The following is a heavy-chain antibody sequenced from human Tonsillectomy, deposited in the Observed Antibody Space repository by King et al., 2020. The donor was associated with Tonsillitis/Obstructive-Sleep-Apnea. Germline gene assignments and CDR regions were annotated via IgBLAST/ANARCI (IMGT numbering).Heavy chain of an antibody. D-gene: IGHD3-3*01. J-gene: IGHJ6*03. CDR2: INPNTGAT. V-gene: IGHV1-2*06. CDR1: GYTFTDYY. Sequence: QLVQSGAEVKKPGASVMVSCKASGYTFTDYYMNWVRQAPGQGLEWMGRINPNTGATAYAEKFQGRVTMTGDTSISTAYMELSRLRSDDKAVYYCAREGVDDFWSGLYYYYYYMDVWGKGTTVTVSS. CDR3: AREGVDDFWSGLYYYYYYMDV.